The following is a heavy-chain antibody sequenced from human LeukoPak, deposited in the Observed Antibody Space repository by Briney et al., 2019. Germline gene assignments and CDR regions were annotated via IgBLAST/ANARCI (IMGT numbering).Heavy chain of an antibody. D-gene: IGHD7-27*01. V-gene: IGHV4-39*07. Sequence: SETLSLTCTVSGGSISSSSYYWGWIRQPPGKGLEWIGSIYYSGSTNYNPSLKSRVTISVDTSKNQFSLKLSSVTAADTAVYYCARGELGDFDYWGQGTLVTVSS. CDR2: IYYSGST. CDR3: ARGELGDFDY. CDR1: GGSISSSSYY. J-gene: IGHJ4*02.